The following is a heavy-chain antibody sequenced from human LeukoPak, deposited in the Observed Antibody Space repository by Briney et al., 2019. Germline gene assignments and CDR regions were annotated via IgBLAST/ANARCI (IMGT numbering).Heavy chain of an antibody. CDR1: GFTFSSYW. CDR3: AKEDSGTLFGAFDI. Sequence: PGGSLRLSCAASGFTFSSYWMSWVRQAPGKGLEWVAFIRCDGSNKYYADSVKGRFTISRDNSKNTLYLQMNSLRAEDTAVYYCAKEDSGTLFGAFDIWGQGTMVTVSS. CDR2: IRCDGSNK. D-gene: IGHD1-26*01. J-gene: IGHJ3*02. V-gene: IGHV3-30*02.